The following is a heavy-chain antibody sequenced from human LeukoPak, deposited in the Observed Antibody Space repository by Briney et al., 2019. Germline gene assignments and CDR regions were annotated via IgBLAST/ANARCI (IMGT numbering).Heavy chain of an antibody. J-gene: IGHJ5*02. CDR2: INPNSGGT. V-gene: IGHV1-2*02. Sequence: GASVKVSGMASGYTFTGYYMHWVRQAPGQGLEWMGWINPNSGGTNYAQKFQGRVTMTRDTSISTAYMELSRLRSDDTAVYYCARDQDTAMADWFDPWGQGTLVTVSS. D-gene: IGHD5-18*01. CDR3: ARDQDTAMADWFDP. CDR1: GYTFTGYY.